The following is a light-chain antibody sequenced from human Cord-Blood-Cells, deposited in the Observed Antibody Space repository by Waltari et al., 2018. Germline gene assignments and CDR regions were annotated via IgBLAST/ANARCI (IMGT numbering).Light chain of an antibody. V-gene: IGLV2-14*01. J-gene: IGLJ3*02. CDR3: SSYTSSSTWV. CDR2: DVS. Sequence: QSALTQPVSVSGSPGQSITISCTGTSSDVGGYNYVSWYQQHPGKAPNLMIYDVSKRPSWVSNRFSGSKSGNTASLTISGLQAEDEADYYCSSYTSSSTWVFGGGTKLTVL. CDR1: SSDVGGYNY.